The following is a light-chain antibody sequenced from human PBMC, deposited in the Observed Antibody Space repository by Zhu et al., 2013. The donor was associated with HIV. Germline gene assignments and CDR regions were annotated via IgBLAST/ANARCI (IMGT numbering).Light chain of an antibody. CDR1: SSDVGAYDY. CDR3: SSYAHNYPVV. J-gene: IGLJ2*01. V-gene: IGLV2-11*01. Sequence: QSALTQPRSVSGSPGQSVTISCTGTSSDVGAYDYVSWYQQHPGKVPKLMLYDVNKRPSGVPDRFSGSKFDNTASLTISGLQTEDEADYYCSSYAHNYPVVFGEGTTLTVL. CDR2: DVN.